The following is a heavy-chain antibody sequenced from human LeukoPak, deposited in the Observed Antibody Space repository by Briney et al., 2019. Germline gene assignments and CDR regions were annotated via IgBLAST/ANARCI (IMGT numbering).Heavy chain of an antibody. CDR3: ARQAGGVVY. J-gene: IGHJ4*02. CDR2: ITRKGDST. Sequence: GGSLRLSCAASGFTFSTYAMHWVRQARGKGLEYVSGITRKGDSTNYAASVKGRLTISRDNSKNTLYLQMGGLRAEDVAVYYCARQAGGVVYWGQGTLVTVSS. V-gene: IGHV3-64*02. CDR1: GFTFSTYA.